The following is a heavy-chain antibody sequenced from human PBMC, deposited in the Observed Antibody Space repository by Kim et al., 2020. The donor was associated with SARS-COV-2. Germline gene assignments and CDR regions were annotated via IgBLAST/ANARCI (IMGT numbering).Heavy chain of an antibody. Sequence: GGSLRLSCGASGFTVNNFAMSWVRQAPGKGLEWVSTDPGGGGRTFYADSVKGRFTISRDNSKNTVFLQMNSVRAEDTAVYYCAKAQPLSSGWYVLEDWGQGPRVTVSS. V-gene: IGHV3-23*01. CDR1: GFTVNNFA. D-gene: IGHD6-19*01. CDR3: AKAQPLSSGWYVLED. CDR2: DPGGGGRT. J-gene: IGHJ4*02.